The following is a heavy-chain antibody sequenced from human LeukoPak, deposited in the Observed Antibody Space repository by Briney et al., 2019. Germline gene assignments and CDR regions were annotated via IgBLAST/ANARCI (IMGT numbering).Heavy chain of an antibody. CDR2: IYYYESNK. CDR1: GFTFCSYG. J-gene: IGHJ4*02. V-gene: IGHV3-30*18. CDR3: AKTERLWFGEGGTHFDY. Sequence: GVSLRLSCAASGFTFCSYGMHWLRPAPGKGLVGVAVIYYYESNKYYAHHGKVPFTISTDNSTNTMYLQMNSLRAEDTAVYYCAKTERLWFGEGGTHFDYGGQGTLVTVSS. D-gene: IGHD3-10*01.